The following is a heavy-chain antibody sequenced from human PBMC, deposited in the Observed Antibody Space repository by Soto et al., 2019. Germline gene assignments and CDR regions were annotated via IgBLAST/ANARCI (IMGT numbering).Heavy chain of an antibody. CDR2: ISYDGSNK. CDR1: GFTFSSYA. D-gene: IGHD3-16*01. Sequence: GGSLRLSCAASGFTFSSYAMHWVRQAPGKGLEWVAVISYDGSNKYYADSVKGRFTISRDNSKNTLYLQMNSLRAEDTAVYYCARGRERWGAFDSWGQGTMVTVSS. V-gene: IGHV3-30*04. J-gene: IGHJ3*02. CDR3: ARGRERWGAFDS.